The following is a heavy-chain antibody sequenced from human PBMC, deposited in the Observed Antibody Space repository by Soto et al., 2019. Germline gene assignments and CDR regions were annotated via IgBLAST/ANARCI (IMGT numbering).Heavy chain of an antibody. CDR1: GFTFSTFA. Sequence: EVQLLESGGGLVQPGGSLRLSCAASGFTFSTFAMSWVRQAPGKGLESVSRISGSGGTTYYADSVKGRFTIYKDNSKNTLYLQVNSLRAEDPAVYYCAIEIGVYYFDSWGQGTLVAVSS. J-gene: IGHJ4*02. CDR3: AIEIGVYYFDS. CDR2: ISGSGGTT. V-gene: IGHV3-23*01. D-gene: IGHD6-13*01.